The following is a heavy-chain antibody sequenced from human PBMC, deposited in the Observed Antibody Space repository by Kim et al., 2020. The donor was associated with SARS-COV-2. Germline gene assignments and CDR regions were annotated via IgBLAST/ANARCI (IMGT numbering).Heavy chain of an antibody. Sequence: GGSLRLSCAASGFSLVNDWMTWVRQAPGGGLEWVGSIRREAREESNGYALTVRGSITIANADSTKTLHLRRNSLKTKATAVCYCIFDLGACSIGVW. J-gene: IGHJ3*01. CDR3: IFDLGACSIGV. CDR1: GFSLVNDW. CDR2: IRREAREESN. V-gene: IGHV3-15*01. D-gene: IGHD2-2*01.